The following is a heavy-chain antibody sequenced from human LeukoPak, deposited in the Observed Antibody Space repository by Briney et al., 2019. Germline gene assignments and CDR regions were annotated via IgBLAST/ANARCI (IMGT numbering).Heavy chain of an antibody. CDR1: GGSMFSYY. Sequence: SETLSLTCTVSGGSMFSYYWSWVRQSPGKGLEWIGYIYYTGSTNCNPSLKSRVTISIDMSRTQFSLKLRSVTAADTAVYYCASTYFGSGSFPLDYWGQGTLVTVSS. D-gene: IGHD3-10*01. J-gene: IGHJ4*02. CDR2: IYYTGST. V-gene: IGHV4-59*01. CDR3: ASTYFGSGSFPLDY.